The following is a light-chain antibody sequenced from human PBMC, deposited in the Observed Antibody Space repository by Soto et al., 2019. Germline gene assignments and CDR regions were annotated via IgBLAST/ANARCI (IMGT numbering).Light chain of an antibody. CDR1: QSVLYSSNNKNY. CDR2: WAS. Sequence: DIVMTQSPDSLAVSLGERATINCKSSQSVLYSSNNKNYLAWHQQKLGQPPKLLIYWASTRESGVPDRFSGSGSGTDFTLTISSLQAEDVAVYYCQQYYSTPLTFGGGTKVEIK. J-gene: IGKJ4*01. CDR3: QQYYSTPLT. V-gene: IGKV4-1*01.